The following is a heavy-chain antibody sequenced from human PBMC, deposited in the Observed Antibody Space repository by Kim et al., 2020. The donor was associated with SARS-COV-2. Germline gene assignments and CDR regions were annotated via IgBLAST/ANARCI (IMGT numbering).Heavy chain of an antibody. D-gene: IGHD6-13*01. V-gene: IGHV4-34*01. Sequence: SETLSLTCAVYGGSFSGYYWSWIRQPPGKGLEWIGEINHSGSTNYNPSLKSRVTISVDTSKNQFSLKLSSVTAADTAVYYCASTTGRLSALAAAGSYNWFDPWGQGTLVTVSS. CDR3: ASTTGRLSALAAAGSYNWFDP. J-gene: IGHJ5*02. CDR2: INHSGST. CDR1: GGSFSGYY.